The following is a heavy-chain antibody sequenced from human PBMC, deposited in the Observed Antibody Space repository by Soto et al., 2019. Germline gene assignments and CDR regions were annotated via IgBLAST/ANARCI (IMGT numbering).Heavy chain of an antibody. V-gene: IGHV4-39*01. J-gene: IGHJ4*02. D-gene: IGHD1-26*01. CDR3: ARHMGSFSPFDY. CDR2: IYYSGST. Sequence: SETLSLTCTFSGGSISSSSYYWGWIRQPPGKGLEWIGSIYYSGSTYYNPSLKSRVTISVDTSKNQFSLKLSSVTAADTAVYYCARHMGSFSPFDYWGQGTLVTVSS. CDR1: GGSISSSSYY.